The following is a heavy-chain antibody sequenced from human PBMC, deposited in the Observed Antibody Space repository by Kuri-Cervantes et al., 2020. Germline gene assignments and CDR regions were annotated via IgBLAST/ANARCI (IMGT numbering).Heavy chain of an antibody. D-gene: IGHD6-19*01. CDR3: AREGEAGYSSGWPPFDY. Sequence: GGSLRLSCAASGFTFSDYYMSWIRQAPGKGLEWVSYISSSGSTIYYADSVKGRFTISRDNSKNTLYLQMNSLRAEDTAVYYCAREGEAGYSSGWPPFDYWGQGTLVTVSS. CDR1: GFTFSDYY. V-gene: IGHV3-11*04. CDR2: ISSSGSTI. J-gene: IGHJ4*02.